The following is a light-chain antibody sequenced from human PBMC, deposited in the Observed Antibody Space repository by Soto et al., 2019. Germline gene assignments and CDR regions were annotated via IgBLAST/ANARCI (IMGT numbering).Light chain of an antibody. CDR2: DAS. CDR3: QQYNSLPLT. V-gene: IGKV1-33*01. Sequence: DIQMTQSPSPLPASVGDRVTITCQASQDISNYLNWYQQKPGKAPELLIFDASHLNAGVPSRFSGSGSGTNFTFTISILQPEDIATYHCQQYNSLPLTFGGGTKVEMK. CDR1: QDISNY. J-gene: IGKJ4*01.